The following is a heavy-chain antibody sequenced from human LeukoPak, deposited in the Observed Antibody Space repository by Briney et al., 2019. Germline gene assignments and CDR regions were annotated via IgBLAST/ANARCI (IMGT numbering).Heavy chain of an antibody. V-gene: IGHV3-7*01. CDR3: VRGGWELDY. J-gene: IGHJ4*02. D-gene: IGHD1-1*01. CDR2: IKEDGTAD. Sequence: GGSLRLSCAASGFSVRDFWMGWVRQAPGKGLEWVAHIKEDGTADYYVDSVKGRFSISKDDGKNSLHLQMNSLRVEDTAVYYCVRGGWELDYWGQGTLVTVSS. CDR1: GFSVRDFW.